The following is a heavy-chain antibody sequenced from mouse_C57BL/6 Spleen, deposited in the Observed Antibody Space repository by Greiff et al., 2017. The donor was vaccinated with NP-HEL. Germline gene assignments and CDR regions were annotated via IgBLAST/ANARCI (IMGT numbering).Heavy chain of an antibody. CDR1: GYAFSSSW. D-gene: IGHD2-4*01. J-gene: IGHJ2*01. CDR2: IYPGDGDT. Sequence: VQLQQSGPELVKPGASVKISCKASGYAFSSSWMNWVKQRPGKGLEWIGRIYPGDGDTNYNGKFKGKATLTADKSSSTAYMQLSSLTSEDSAVYFCARDPYDYDGYYFDYWGQGTTLTVSS. V-gene: IGHV1-82*01. CDR3: ARDPYDYDGYYFDY.